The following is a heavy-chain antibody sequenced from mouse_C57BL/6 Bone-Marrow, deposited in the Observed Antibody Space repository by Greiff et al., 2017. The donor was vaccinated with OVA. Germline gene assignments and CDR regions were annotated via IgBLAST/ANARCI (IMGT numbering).Heavy chain of an antibody. D-gene: IGHD1-1*01. CDR2: IYPGNSDT. V-gene: IGHV1-5*01. CDR3: TRLTTAVGGYYAMDY. J-gene: IGHJ4*01. CDR1: GYTFTSYW. Sequence: VQLQQSGTVLARPGASVKMSCKTSGYTFTSYWMHWVKQRPGQGLEWIGAIYPGNSDTSYNQKFKGKAKLTAVTSASTAYMELSSLTNEDSAVYYCTRLTTAVGGYYAMDYWGQGTSVTVSS.